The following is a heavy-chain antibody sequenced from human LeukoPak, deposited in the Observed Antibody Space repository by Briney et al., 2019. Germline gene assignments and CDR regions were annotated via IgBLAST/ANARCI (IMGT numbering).Heavy chain of an antibody. CDR3: ARDWYSTYDL. Sequence: KPGGSLRLSCAASGFTFSDYYMSWIRQAPGKGLEWVSDISRGSSTISYTDSVKGRFTISRDNAKNSLYLQMNSLRAEDTAVYFCARDWYSTYDLWGQGTLVTVSS. CDR1: GFTFSDYY. J-gene: IGHJ5*02. V-gene: IGHV3-11*01. D-gene: IGHD1-1*01. CDR2: ISRGSSTI.